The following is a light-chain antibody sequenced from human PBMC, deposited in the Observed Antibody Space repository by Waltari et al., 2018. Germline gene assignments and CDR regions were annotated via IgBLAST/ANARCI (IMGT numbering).Light chain of an antibody. CDR1: QSISSQ. Sequence: EIVRTQSPATLSVSPGERATLSCRAIQSISSQLAGYQQKPGQAPSLLIYGASTRTTGIPATFSGRGSATAFYLTISSLQSADVAVYFCQQYHESPPITFGPGTKVDIK. J-gene: IGKJ3*01. V-gene: IGKV3-15*01. CDR3: QQYHESPPIT. CDR2: GAS.